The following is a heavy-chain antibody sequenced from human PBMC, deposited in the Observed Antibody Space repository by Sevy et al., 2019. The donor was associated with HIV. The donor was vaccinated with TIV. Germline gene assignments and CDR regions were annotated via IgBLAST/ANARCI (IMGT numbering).Heavy chain of an antibody. CDR1: GFTFSSYA. J-gene: IGHJ3*02. V-gene: IGHV3-23*01. CDR2: IYGSGGVT. CDR3: AGGRYDSSGSFDAFDI. D-gene: IGHD3-22*01. Sequence: EGSLRLSCAASGFTFSSYAMHWVRQAPGKGLEWVSTIYGSGGVTYYADSVKGRLTISRDNSKNTLFLQMNSLRAEDTAVYYCAGGRYDSSGSFDAFDIWGQGTMVTVSS.